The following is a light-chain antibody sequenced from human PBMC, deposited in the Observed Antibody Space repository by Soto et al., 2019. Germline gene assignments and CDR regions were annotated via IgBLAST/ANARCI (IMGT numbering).Light chain of an antibody. CDR3: QQSYSDPWT. V-gene: IGKV1-39*01. J-gene: IGKJ1*01. CDR2: AAS. Sequence: DIQMTQSPSSLSASVGDRVAITCRASQSISSYLNWYQQKPGKAPKLLISAASSLQSGVPSGFSGSGSGTDFTLTISSLQPEDFAIYYCQQSYSDPWTFGQGTKVDIK. CDR1: QSISSY.